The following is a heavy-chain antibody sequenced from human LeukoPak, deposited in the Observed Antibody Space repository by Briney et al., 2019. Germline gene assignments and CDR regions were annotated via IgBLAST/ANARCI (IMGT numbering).Heavy chain of an antibody. Sequence: GGSLRLSCAASGFTFRSYAMHWVRQAPGKGLEWVAVISYDGTTTYYADSVKGRFTISRDDSKNTLYLQMNSLRGEDTAVYHCAKDRHYDILTGNFDYWGQGTLVTVSS. CDR3: AKDRHYDILTGNFDY. V-gene: IGHV3-30*18. CDR1: GFTFRSYA. D-gene: IGHD3-9*01. J-gene: IGHJ4*02. CDR2: ISYDGTTT.